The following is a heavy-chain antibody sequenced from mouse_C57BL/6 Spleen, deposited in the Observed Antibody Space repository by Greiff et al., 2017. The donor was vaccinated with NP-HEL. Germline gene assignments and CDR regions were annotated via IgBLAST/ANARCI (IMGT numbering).Heavy chain of an antibody. V-gene: IGHV1-53*01. J-gene: IGHJ1*03. CDR3: DRCLYDYDVYWYFDV. Sequence: VKLQQPGTELVKPGASVKLSCKASGYTFTSYWMHWVKQRPGQGLEWIGNINPSNGGTNYNEKFKSKATLTVDKSSSTAYMQLSSLTSEDSAVDYCDRCLYDYDVYWYFDVWGTGTTVTVSS. CDR2: INPSNGGT. CDR1: GYTFTSYW. D-gene: IGHD2-4*01.